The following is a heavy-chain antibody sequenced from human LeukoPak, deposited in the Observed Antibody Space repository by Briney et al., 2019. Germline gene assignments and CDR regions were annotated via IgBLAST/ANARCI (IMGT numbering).Heavy chain of an antibody. D-gene: IGHD5-18*01. CDR1: GFTLSNAW. CDR2: MRSEARGGTP. V-gene: IGHV3-15*01. J-gene: IGHJ3*02. Sequence: GGSLRLSCATSGFTLSNAWISWVRQAPGKGLEWVGRMRSEARGGTPDYAALVKGRFIISIDDSRSTLYLQMHSLETEDTALYYCTTEGFTYGHHALGIWGQGTVVTVSS. CDR3: TTEGFTYGHHALGI.